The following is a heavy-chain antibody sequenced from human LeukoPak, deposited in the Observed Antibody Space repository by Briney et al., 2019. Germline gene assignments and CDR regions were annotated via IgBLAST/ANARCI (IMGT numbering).Heavy chain of an antibody. V-gene: IGHV4-4*07. CDR1: VDSISSYY. J-gene: IGHJ5*02. CDR2: INTSGST. Sequence: PSETLSLTCTVSVDSISSYYWTCIRQSAGKGLEWIGRINTSGSTNYNPSLRSRVTMSLNTTKNQFSLNLTSVTAADTAVYSCAREGGDPRWLDPWGQGTLVTVCS. CDR3: AREGGDPRWLDP. D-gene: IGHD6-25*01.